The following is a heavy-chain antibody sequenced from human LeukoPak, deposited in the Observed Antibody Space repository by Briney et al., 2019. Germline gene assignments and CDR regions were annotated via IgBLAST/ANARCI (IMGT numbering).Heavy chain of an antibody. CDR3: ARDRMWIEPLDY. D-gene: IGHD5-18*01. J-gene: IGHJ4*02. CDR1: GFTFTSYN. Sequence: GGSLRLSCEASGFTFTSYNMNWVRQAPGKGLEWVSFISRSSSYIYYADSVKGRFTISRDNAKNSLYLQMNSLRAEDTATYYCARDRMWIEPLDYWGQGTLVIVSS. V-gene: IGHV3-21*04. CDR2: ISRSSSYI.